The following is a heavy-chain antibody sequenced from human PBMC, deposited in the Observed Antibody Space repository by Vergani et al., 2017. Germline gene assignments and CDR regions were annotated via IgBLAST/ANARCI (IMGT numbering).Heavy chain of an antibody. D-gene: IGHD5-18*01. CDR1: GFDFTNSA. J-gene: IGHJ4*02. V-gene: IGHV3-21*01. CDR3: ARTRSPIAMIRQFEL. Sequence: EVQLVESGGGVVKPGGSLTISCATSGFDFTNSAMSWIRQAPGRGLQWVSSITRGSKSIYYADSVKGRFTITRDDVKKSLLLRMNNLKVDDTAIYYCARTRSPIAMIRQFELRGQGTLVTVSS. CDR2: ITRGSKSI.